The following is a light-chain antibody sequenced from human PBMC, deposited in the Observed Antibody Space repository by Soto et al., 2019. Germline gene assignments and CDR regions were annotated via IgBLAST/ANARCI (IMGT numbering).Light chain of an antibody. Sequence: DIQMTQSPATLSGTVGDRVTITCRASQTISSWLAWYQQKPGKAPKLLIYKASTLKSGVPSRFSGSGSGTEFTLTISVLQPDDFAVYYCEESGSSPRSFGEGSKV. CDR2: KAS. J-gene: IGKJ1*01. CDR1: QTISSW. CDR3: EESGSSPRS. V-gene: IGKV1-5*03.